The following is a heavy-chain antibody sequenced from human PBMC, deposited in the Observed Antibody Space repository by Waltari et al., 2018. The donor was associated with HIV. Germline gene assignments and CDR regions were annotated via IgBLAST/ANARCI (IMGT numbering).Heavy chain of an antibody. J-gene: IGHJ3*02. Sequence: EVQLVESGGGLVQPGGSLRLSCGASGFPFSMYWMTWVRQAPGKGLEWVANINHDGSDKCYVDSVRGRFTISRDNAKILLYLQMSSVGAEDTAVYYCAKYFADESGRRGAFDIWGQGTMVTVSS. CDR3: AKYFADESGRRGAFDI. CDR2: INHDGSDK. CDR1: GFPFSMYW. V-gene: IGHV3-7*01. D-gene: IGHD3-9*01.